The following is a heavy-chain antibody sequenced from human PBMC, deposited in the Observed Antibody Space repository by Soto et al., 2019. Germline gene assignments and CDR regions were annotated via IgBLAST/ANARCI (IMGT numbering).Heavy chain of an antibody. V-gene: IGHV3-11*01. D-gene: IGHD3-10*01. CDR1: GLTFSDCY. CDR2: ISSSGNII. Sequence: QVQLVESGGGLVKPGGSLRLSCAASGLTFSDCYINWIRQAPGKGLEWISYISSSGNIINYAGSVKGRFTISRDNTKNSLYLQMNSLRVEETAMYYCARVRFGEWGYAMDVWGQGTTVTVSS. CDR3: ARVRFGEWGYAMDV. J-gene: IGHJ6*02.